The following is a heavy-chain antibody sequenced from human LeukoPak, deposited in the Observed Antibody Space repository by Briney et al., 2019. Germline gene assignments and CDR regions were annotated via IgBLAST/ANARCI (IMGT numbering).Heavy chain of an antibody. CDR3: ARAQKYSYDAFDI. D-gene: IGHD4-11*01. CDR2: IIPIFGTA. CDR1: GGTFSSYA. J-gene: IGHJ3*02. V-gene: IGHV1-69*05. Sequence: SVKVSCKASGGTFSSYAISWVRQAPGQGLEWMGGIIPIFGTANYAQKFQGRVTITTDESTSTAYMELSSLRSEGTAVYYCARAQKYSYDAFDIWGQGTMVTVSS.